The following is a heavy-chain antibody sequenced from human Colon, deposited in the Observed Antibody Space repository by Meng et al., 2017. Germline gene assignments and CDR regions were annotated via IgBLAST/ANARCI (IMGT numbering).Heavy chain of an antibody. Sequence: QVQLQQWGAGLLKPSETLSLTCAVSGGSFSDYYWSWIRQSPGKGLEWIGEISHRGTTNYNPSLKSRVTISVDTSNNQFSLKLSSVTAADTAVYYCARIDYGGNGIEKYFFDYWGQGTLVTVSS. J-gene: IGHJ4*02. V-gene: IGHV4-34*01. CDR3: ARIDYGGNGIEKYFFDY. CDR2: ISHRGTT. CDR1: GGSFSDYY. D-gene: IGHD4-23*01.